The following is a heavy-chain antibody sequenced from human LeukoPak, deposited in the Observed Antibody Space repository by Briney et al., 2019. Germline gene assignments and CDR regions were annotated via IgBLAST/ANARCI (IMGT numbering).Heavy chain of an antibody. V-gene: IGHV3-23*01. Sequence: GGSLRLSCAASGFTFSRYAMSWVRQAPGKGLEWVSSIINSGDSTYYADSVKGRFTISRDNSKNTLYLQMNSLRAEDTAVYYCAREGLYYDYIWGSYRWPTYFDYWGQGTLVTVSS. CDR3: AREGLYYDYIWGSYRWPTYFDY. J-gene: IGHJ4*02. CDR1: GFTFSRYA. D-gene: IGHD3-16*02. CDR2: IINSGDST.